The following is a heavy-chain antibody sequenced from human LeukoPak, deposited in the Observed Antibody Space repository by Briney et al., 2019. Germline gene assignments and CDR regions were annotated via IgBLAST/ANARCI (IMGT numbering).Heavy chain of an antibody. J-gene: IGHJ3*02. CDR1: GFTFTSHD. CDR3: ARDGRGAAAAHDAFDI. CDR2: MNPNSGNT. V-gene: IGHV1-8*01. D-gene: IGHD6-13*01. Sequence: ASVKVSCKASGFTFTSHDYNWVRQATGQGLEWMGWMNPNSGNTGYAQKFQGRVTMTRDTSITTVYMELSSLTSEDTAVYYCARDGRGAAAAHDAFDIWGPGTMVTVSS.